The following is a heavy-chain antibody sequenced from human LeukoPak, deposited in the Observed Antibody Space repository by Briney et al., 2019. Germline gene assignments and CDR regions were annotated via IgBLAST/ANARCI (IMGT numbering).Heavy chain of an antibody. D-gene: IGHD3-10*01. CDR3: AKGDGSGSYYKSTNLDY. V-gene: IGHV3-48*03. J-gene: IGHJ4*02. Sequence: PGGSLRLSCAASGFTFSSYEMNWVRQAPGKGLEWVSYISSSGSTIYYADSVKGRFTISRDNAKNSLYLQMNSLRAEDTALYYCAKGDGSGSYYKSTNLDYWGQGTLVTVSS. CDR2: ISSSGSTI. CDR1: GFTFSSYE.